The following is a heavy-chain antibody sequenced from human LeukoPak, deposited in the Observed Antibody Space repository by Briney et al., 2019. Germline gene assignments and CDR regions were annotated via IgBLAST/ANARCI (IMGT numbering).Heavy chain of an antibody. D-gene: IGHD3-22*01. CDR1: GGSFSGYY. CDR3: ALADYDSSGYYFGY. J-gene: IGHJ4*02. Sequence: SETLSLTCAVYGGSFSGYYWSWIRRPPGKGLEWIGEINHSGSTNYNPSLKSRVTISVDTSKNQFSLKLSSVTAADTAVYYCALADYDSSGYYFGYWGQGTLVTVSS. V-gene: IGHV4-34*01. CDR2: INHSGST.